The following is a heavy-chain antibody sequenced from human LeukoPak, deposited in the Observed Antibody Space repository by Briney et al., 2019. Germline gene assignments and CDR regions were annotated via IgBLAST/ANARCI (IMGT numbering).Heavy chain of an antibody. CDR3: ARTSVGYCSGGSCYTNFDY. J-gene: IGHJ4*02. CDR1: GYSFTSYW. V-gene: IGHV5-51*01. Sequence: GESLKISCKGSGYSFTSYWIGWVRQMPGKGLEWMGIIDPDDSDTRYSPSFQGQVTISADKSISTAYLQWSSLKASDTAMYYCARTSVGYCSGGSCYTNFDYWGQGTLVTVSS. CDR2: IDPDDSDT. D-gene: IGHD2-15*01.